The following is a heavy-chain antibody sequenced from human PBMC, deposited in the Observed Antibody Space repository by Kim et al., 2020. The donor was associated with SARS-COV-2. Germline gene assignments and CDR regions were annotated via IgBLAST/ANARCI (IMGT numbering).Heavy chain of an antibody. CDR1: GGSISSSSYY. CDR3: VGSILGSCSGGSCDNYYYYGMDV. CDR2: IYYSGST. D-gene: IGHD2-15*01. Sequence: SETLSLTCTVSGGSISSSSYYWGWIRQPPGKGLEWIGSIYYSGSTYYNPSLKSRVTISVDTSKNQFSLKLSSVTAADTAVYYCVGSILGSCSGGSCDNYYYYGMDVWGQGTTVTVSS. V-gene: IGHV4-39*01. J-gene: IGHJ6*02.